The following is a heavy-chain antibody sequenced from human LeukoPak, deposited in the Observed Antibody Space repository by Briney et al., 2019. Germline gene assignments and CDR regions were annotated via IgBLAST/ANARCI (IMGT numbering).Heavy chain of an antibody. D-gene: IGHD2-8*02. CDR3: ARDAVVLSPDYYYYMDV. Sequence: PGRSLRLSCAASGFTFSSYAMHWVRQALGKGLEWVAVISYDGSNKYYADSVKGRFTISRDNSKNTLYLQMNSLRAEDTAVYYCARDAVVLSPDYYYYMDVWGKGTTVTVSS. J-gene: IGHJ6*03. CDR1: GFTFSSYA. V-gene: IGHV3-30*04. CDR2: ISYDGSNK.